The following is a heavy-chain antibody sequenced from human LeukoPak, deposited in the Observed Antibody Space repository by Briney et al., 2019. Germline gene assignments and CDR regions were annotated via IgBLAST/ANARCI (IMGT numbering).Heavy chain of an antibody. Sequence: ASVKVSCKASGGTFSNYAISWVRQAPGQGLEWMGWISAYNGNTNYAQKLQGRVTMTTDTSTSTAYMELRSLRSDDTAVYYCARGPSVDSSGYYYGNFYFDYWGQGTLVTVSS. D-gene: IGHD3-22*01. CDR2: ISAYNGNT. V-gene: IGHV1-18*01. CDR3: ARGPSVDSSGYYYGNFYFDY. J-gene: IGHJ4*02. CDR1: GGTFSNYA.